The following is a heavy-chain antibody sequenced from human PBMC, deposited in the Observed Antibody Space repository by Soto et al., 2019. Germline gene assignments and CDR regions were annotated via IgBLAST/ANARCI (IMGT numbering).Heavy chain of an antibody. Sequence: GGSLRLSCAASGFTFSSYAMSWVRQAPGKGLEWVSAISGSGGSTYYADSVKGRFTISRDNSKNTLYLQMNSLRAEDTAVYYCANCPPIAVAAYYFDYWGQGTLVTVSS. CDR3: ANCPPIAVAAYYFDY. CDR2: ISGSGGST. D-gene: IGHD6-19*01. CDR1: GFTFSSYA. J-gene: IGHJ4*02. V-gene: IGHV3-23*01.